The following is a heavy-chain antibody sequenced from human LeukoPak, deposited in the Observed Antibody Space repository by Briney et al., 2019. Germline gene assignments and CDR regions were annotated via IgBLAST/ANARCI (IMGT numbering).Heavy chain of an antibody. CDR3: ASVHTSGFAGTEVDY. Sequence: SETLSLTCAVYGGSFSGYYWSWIRQPPGKGLVWIGEINHSGSTNYNPSLKSRVTISVDTSKNQFSLKLSSVTAADTAVYYCASVHTSGFAGTEVDYWGQGTLVTVSS. CDR1: GGSFSGYY. V-gene: IGHV4-34*01. CDR2: INHSGST. J-gene: IGHJ4*02. D-gene: IGHD3-16*01.